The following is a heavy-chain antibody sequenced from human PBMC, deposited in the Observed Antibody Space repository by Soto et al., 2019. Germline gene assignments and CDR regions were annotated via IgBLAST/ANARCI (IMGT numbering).Heavy chain of an antibody. CDR2: INYSGST. V-gene: IGHV4-39*01. CDR3: ASLYGDYVPY. D-gene: IGHD4-17*01. Sequence: QLQLQESGPGLVKPSETLSLTCSVSGDSISSSSYYWGWIRQPPGKGLEWIGTINYSGSTYYNPSLKSGVTLSVDTSKTQFSLKVSSVTAAATAVSYCASLYGDYVPYWGQGILVSVSS. J-gene: IGHJ4*02. CDR1: GDSISSSSYY.